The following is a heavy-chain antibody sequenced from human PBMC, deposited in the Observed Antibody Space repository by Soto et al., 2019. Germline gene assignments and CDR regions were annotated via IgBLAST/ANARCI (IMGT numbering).Heavy chain of an antibody. V-gene: IGHV1-69*13. CDR2: IIPIFGTA. CDR1: GGTFSSYA. J-gene: IGHJ4*02. CDR3: AREVATAAYYYDSSGYYYFDY. D-gene: IGHD3-22*01. Sequence: GASVKVSCKASGGTFSSYAISWVRQAPGQGLESMGGIIPIFGTANYAQKFQGRVTITADESTSTAYMQTSSLRSEDTAVYYCAREVATAAYYYDSSGYYYFDYWGQGTLVTVSS.